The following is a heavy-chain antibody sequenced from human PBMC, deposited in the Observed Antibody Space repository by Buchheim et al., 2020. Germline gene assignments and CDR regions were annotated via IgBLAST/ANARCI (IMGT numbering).Heavy chain of an antibody. Sequence: EVQLVESGGGLVQPGGSLRLSCAASGFTFSSYEMNWVRQAPGKGLAWVSYISSSGSTIYYADSVKGRFTLSRDNAKNSLSLQMNSLRAEDTAVYYCARVRVTIFGVVTLGGMDVWGQGTT. J-gene: IGHJ6*02. CDR3: ARVRVTIFGVVTLGGMDV. CDR1: GFTFSSYE. CDR2: ISSSGSTI. V-gene: IGHV3-48*03. D-gene: IGHD3-3*01.